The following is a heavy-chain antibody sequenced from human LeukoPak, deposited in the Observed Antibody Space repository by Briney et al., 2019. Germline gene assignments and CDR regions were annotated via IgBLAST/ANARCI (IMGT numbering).Heavy chain of an antibody. CDR3: AAGRIQLWFPFDY. CDR1: GYTFTSYA. CDR2: IVVGSGNT. D-gene: IGHD5-18*01. Sequence: SVKVSCKASGYTFTSYAMHWVRQAPGQRLEWMGWIVVGSGNTNYAQKFQERVTITRDMSTSTAYMELSSLRSEDTAVYYCAAGRIQLWFPFDYWGQGTLVTVSS. V-gene: IGHV1-58*02. J-gene: IGHJ4*02.